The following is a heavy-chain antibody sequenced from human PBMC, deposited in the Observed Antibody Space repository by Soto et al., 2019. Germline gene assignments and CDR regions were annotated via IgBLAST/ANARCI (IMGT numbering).Heavy chain of an antibody. CDR3: ARGGAAARTYNWFDP. CDR2: ISPYNGDT. CDR1: GYTFSNYG. Sequence: QVQLVQSGAEMTKPGASVKVSCQTSGYTFSNYGIIWVRQAPGQGLEWLAGISPYNGDTKYVQGLKGRITVTTDTYTRTSYLELRSLRSDDPAFYYCARGGAAARTYNWFDPWGQGTLVTVS. V-gene: IGHV1-18*04. J-gene: IGHJ5*02. D-gene: IGHD6-6*01.